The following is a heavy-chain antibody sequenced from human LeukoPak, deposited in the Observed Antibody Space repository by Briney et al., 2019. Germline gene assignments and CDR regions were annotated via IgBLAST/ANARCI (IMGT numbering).Heavy chain of an antibody. Sequence: SETLSLTCAVYGGSFSGYYWSWIRQPPGKGLEWIGEINHSGSTNYNPSLKSRVTISVDTSKNQFSLKLSSVTAADTAVYYCARQHPYYSYSYRAVGGKGTTVTVPS. CDR1: GGSFSGYY. D-gene: IGHD6-13*01. CDR3: ARQHPYYSYSYRAV. J-gene: IGHJ6*03. V-gene: IGHV4-34*01. CDR2: INHSGST.